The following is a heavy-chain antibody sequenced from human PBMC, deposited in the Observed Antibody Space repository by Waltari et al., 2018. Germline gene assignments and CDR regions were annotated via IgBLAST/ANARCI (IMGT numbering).Heavy chain of an antibody. J-gene: IGHJ4*02. CDR3: ARSRYSSSWFYYFDY. CDR2: ISPILGIA. V-gene: IGHV1-69*10. CDR1: GGTFSSYA. Sequence: QVQLVQSGAEVKKPGSSVKVPCKAPGGTFSSYAISWVRRAPGQGLEWMGGISPILGIANYAQKVQGRVTITADKSTSTAYMELSSLRSEDTAVYYCARSRYSSSWFYYFDYWGQGTLVTVSS. D-gene: IGHD6-13*01.